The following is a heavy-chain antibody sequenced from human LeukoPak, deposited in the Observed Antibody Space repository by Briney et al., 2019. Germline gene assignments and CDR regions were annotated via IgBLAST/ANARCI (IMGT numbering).Heavy chain of an antibody. D-gene: IGHD5-24*01. J-gene: IGHJ3*02. CDR2: INPNSGGT. V-gene: IGHV1-2*02. CDR1: GYTFTGYY. Sequence: ASVKVPCKASGYTFTGYYMHWVRQAPGQGLEWMGWINPNSGGTYYAQKFQGRVTMTRDTSISTAYMELSRLRSDDTAVYYCASATYNSFDAFDIWGQGTRVTVSS. CDR3: ASATYNSFDAFDI.